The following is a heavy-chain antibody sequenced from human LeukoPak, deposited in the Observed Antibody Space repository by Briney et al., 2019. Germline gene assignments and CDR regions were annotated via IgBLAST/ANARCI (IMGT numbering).Heavy chain of an antibody. V-gene: IGHV4-34*01. CDR2: INHSGST. CDR3: AREYDFWSGYSHRHFDY. D-gene: IGHD3-3*01. Sequence: SETLSLTCAVYGGSFSGYYWSWIRQPPGKGLEWIGEINHSGSTNYNPSLKSRVTISVDTSRNQFSLKLSSVTAADTAVYYCAREYDFWSGYSHRHFDYWGQGTLVTASS. J-gene: IGHJ4*02. CDR1: GGSFSGYY.